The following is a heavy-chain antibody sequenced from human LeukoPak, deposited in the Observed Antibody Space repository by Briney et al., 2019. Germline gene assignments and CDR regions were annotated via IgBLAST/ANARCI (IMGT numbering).Heavy chain of an antibody. Sequence: SGKVSCKASGGTFTSYAIRWVRQARGQGREWMGRIIPIFGTANYAQKLQGRVTITPDESTSPAYMALSSLRSEDTAVYYCASFGSGSYYNYYYYMDVWGKGTPVTVSS. J-gene: IGHJ6*03. CDR3: ASFGSGSYYNYYYYMDV. CDR1: GGTFTSYA. D-gene: IGHD3-10*01. V-gene: IGHV1-69*15. CDR2: IIPIFGTA.